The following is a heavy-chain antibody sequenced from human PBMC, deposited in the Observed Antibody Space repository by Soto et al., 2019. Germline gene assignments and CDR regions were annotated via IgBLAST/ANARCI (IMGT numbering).Heavy chain of an antibody. CDR1: GFTFSSYW. J-gene: IGHJ3*02. D-gene: IGHD2-15*01. CDR3: ARDGGYCSGGSCYSVFDI. Sequence: PGGSLRLSCAASGFTFSSYWMSWVRQAPGKGLEWVANIKQDGSEKYYVDSVKGRFTISRDNAKNSLYLQMNSLRAEDTAVYYCARDGGYCSGGSCYSVFDIWGQGTVVTVSS. V-gene: IGHV3-7*01. CDR2: IKQDGSEK.